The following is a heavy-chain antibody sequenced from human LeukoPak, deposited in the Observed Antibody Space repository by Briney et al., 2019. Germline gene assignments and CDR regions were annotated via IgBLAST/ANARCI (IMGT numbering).Heavy chain of an antibody. CDR3: AKVIGWFGVPNWFDP. D-gene: IGHD3-10*01. CDR1: GFTFSSYA. J-gene: IGHJ5*02. Sequence: GGSLRLSCAASGFTFSSYAMSWVRQAPGKGLEWVSAISGSGGSTYYADSVKGRFTISRDNSKNTLYLQMNSLRAEDTAVYYCAKVIGWFGVPNWFDPWGQGTLVTVSS. CDR2: ISGSGGST. V-gene: IGHV3-23*01.